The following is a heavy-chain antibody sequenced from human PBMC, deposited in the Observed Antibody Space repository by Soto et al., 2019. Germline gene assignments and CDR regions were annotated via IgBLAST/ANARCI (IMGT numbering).Heavy chain of an antibody. J-gene: IGHJ5*02. D-gene: IGHD6-13*01. CDR3: TRDASRDSSARGWFDP. V-gene: IGHV3-48*03. Sequence: GGSLRLSCAASGFTFSSHGRNWVRQAPGKGLEWVSYIDYSGSRTDYADSVKGRFTISRDNAKNSLHLQMNSLRAEDTAVYYCTRDASRDSSARGWFDPWGPGTLVTVSS. CDR1: GFTFSSHG. CDR2: IDYSGSRT.